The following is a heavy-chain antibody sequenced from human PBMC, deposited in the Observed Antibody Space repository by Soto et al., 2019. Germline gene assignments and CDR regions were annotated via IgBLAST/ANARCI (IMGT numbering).Heavy chain of an antibody. J-gene: IGHJ1*01. Sequence: EVQLLESGGGLVQPGGSLRLSCAASGFTFSSYAMSWVRQAPGKGLEWVSGISGSGDSTYYADSVKGRFTISRDNSNNTLYLQMNSLRAVDTAVYDCAKGVPGIAVAGTGYFQHWGQGTLVTVSS. CDR3: AKGVPGIAVAGTGYFQH. V-gene: IGHV3-23*01. CDR2: ISGSGDST. CDR1: GFTFSSYA. D-gene: IGHD6-19*01.